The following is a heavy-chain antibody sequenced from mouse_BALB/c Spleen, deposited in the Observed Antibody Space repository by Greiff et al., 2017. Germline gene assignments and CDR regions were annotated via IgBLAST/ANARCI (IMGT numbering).Heavy chain of an antibody. CDR3: ARRYYRSLDY. CDR1: GFTFSSYA. D-gene: IGHD2-14*01. Sequence: EVKLMESGGGLVKPGGSLKLSCAASGFTFSSYAMSWVRQTPEKRLEWVASISSGGSTYYPDSVKGRFTISRDNARNILYLQMSSLRSEDTAMYYCARRYYRSLDYWGQGTTLTVSS. CDR2: ISSGGST. J-gene: IGHJ2*01. V-gene: IGHV5-6-5*01.